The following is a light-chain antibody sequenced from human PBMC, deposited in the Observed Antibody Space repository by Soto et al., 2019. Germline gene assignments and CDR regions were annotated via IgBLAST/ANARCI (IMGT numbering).Light chain of an antibody. J-gene: IGKJ4*01. Sequence: EIVLTQSPATLSLSPGERATLSCRASQSVSSYLAWYQQKPGQAPRLLIYDASNRATGIPARFSGSGSGTDFTLTISILKPEDFAVYYSLHLSFFGG. CDR3: LHLSF. V-gene: IGKV3-11*01. CDR1: QSVSSY. CDR2: DAS.